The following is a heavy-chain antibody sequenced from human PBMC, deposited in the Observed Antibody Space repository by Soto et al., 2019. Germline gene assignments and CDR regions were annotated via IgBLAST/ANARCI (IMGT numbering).Heavy chain of an antibody. Sequence: ASVKVSCKASGYTFTSYYMHWVRQAPGQGLEWMGIINPSGGSTSYAQKFQGRVTMTRDTSKNQFSLKLSSVTAADTAVYYCARGLKRWLQSQNWFDPWGQGTLVTVSS. CDR3: ARGLKRWLQSQNWFDP. CDR1: GYTFTSYY. D-gene: IGHD5-12*01. CDR2: INPSGGST. J-gene: IGHJ5*02. V-gene: IGHV1-46*01.